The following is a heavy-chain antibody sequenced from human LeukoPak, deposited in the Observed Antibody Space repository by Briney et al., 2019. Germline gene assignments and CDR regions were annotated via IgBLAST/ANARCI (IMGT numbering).Heavy chain of an antibody. CDR2: INPNSGGT. Sequence: ASVKVSCKASGYTFTGYYMHWVRQAPGQGLEWMGRINPNSGGTNYAQKFQGRVTMTRDTSISTAYMELSRLRSDDTAVYYCAREDTAMLSFDYWGQGTLVTVSS. V-gene: IGHV1-2*06. J-gene: IGHJ4*02. D-gene: IGHD5-18*01. CDR1: GYTFTGYY. CDR3: AREDTAMLSFDY.